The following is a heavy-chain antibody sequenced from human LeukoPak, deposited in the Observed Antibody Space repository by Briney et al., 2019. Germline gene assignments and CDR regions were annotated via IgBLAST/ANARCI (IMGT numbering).Heavy chain of an antibody. CDR3: AKGWIGAPIDY. D-gene: IGHD5-12*01. J-gene: IGHJ4*02. V-gene: IGHV3-30*02. CDR2: IRYDGSNQ. CDR1: GYTFSSYS. Sequence: GGSLRLSCAASGYTFSSYSMYWVRQAPGKGLEWVAFIRYDGSNQYYADSVKGRFTISRDNSKNTLYLQMSSLTVEDTAVYFCAKGWIGAPIDYWGQGTLVTVSS.